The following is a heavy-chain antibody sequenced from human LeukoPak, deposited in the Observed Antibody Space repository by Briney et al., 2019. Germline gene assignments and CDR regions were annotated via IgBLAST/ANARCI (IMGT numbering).Heavy chain of an antibody. D-gene: IGHD3-16*01. J-gene: IGHJ5*02. CDR2: INYSGNT. V-gene: IGHV4-39*07. CDR3: GRSAGFVHFDH. CDR1: GGSISSSSYY. Sequence: SETLSLTCTVFGGSISSSSYYWVWPRQPPGKELEWIGSINYSGNTYYNPSVKSRVTISVDTSKNQFSLKVTSVTAADTALYYCGRSAGFVHFDHWGQGSLVTVSS.